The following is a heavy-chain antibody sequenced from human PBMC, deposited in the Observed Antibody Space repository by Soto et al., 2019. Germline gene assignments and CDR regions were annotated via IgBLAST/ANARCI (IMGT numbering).Heavy chain of an antibody. CDR3: ASVRSVRGVIIASRDDAFDI. D-gene: IGHD3-10*01. J-gene: IGHJ3*02. Sequence: GASVKVSCKASGYTFTSYDINWVRQATGQGLEWMGWMNPNSGNTGYAQKFQGRVTMTRNTSISTAYMELSSLRSEDTAVYYCASVRSVRGVIIASRDDAFDIWGQGTMVTVSS. V-gene: IGHV1-8*01. CDR2: MNPNSGNT. CDR1: GYTFTSYD.